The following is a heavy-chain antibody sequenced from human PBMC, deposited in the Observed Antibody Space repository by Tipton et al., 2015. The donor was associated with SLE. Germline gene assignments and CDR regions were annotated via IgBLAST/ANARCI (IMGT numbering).Heavy chain of an antibody. V-gene: IGHV5-10-1*04. D-gene: IGHD4-17*01. CDR1: GYKFTNYW. Sequence: QLVQSGAEMKKPGESLRISCKGSGYKFTNYWISWVRQMPGKGLEWMGRIDPSDYYTNYSPSFQGQVTISADKSISTAYLQWSSLKASDTAMYYCATGNLDYGDPGYFDYWGQGTLVTVSS. CDR3: ATGNLDYGDPGYFDY. CDR2: IDPSDYYT. J-gene: IGHJ4*02.